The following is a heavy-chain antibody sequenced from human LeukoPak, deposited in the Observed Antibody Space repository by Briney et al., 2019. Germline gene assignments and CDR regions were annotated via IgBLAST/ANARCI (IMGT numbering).Heavy chain of an antibody. D-gene: IGHD1-26*01. V-gene: IGHV4-59*01. Sequence: SGTLSLTCTVSGGSISSYYWSWIRQPPGKGLEWIGYIYYSGSTNYNPSLKSRVTISVDTSKNQFSLKLSSVTAADTAVYYCARENSGSYSYWGQGTLVTVSS. CDR2: IYYSGST. CDR3: ARENSGSYSY. CDR1: GGSISSYY. J-gene: IGHJ4*02.